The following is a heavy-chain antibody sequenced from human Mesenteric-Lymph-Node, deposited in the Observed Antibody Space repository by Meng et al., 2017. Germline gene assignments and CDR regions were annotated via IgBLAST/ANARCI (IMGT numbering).Heavy chain of an antibody. J-gene: IGHJ4*02. CDR1: GGSISSSSYY. D-gene: IGHD3-22*01. V-gene: IGHV4-39*07. CDR2: IYYSGST. Sequence: GSLRLSCTVSGGSISSSSYYWGWIRQPPGKGLEWIGSIYYSGSTYYNPSLKSRVTISVDTSENQFSMKLSSVTAADTALYYCAREVGARSGCLFWGQGKLVTVSS. CDR3: AREVGARSGCLF.